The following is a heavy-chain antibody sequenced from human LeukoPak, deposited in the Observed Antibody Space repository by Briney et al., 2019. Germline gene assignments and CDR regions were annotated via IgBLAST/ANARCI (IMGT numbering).Heavy chain of an antibody. CDR2: ISNDGSGK. D-gene: IGHD6-19*01. CDR3: AKGGTVAPLDH. V-gene: IGHV3-30-3*01. CDR1: GFTFSTYA. Sequence: GGPLRLSCAASGFTFSTYAMHWVRQAPGKGPQWVAVISNDGSGKYYAESVEGRFTISRDSSQNTVYLQMNSLRLEDTAVYFCAKGGTVAPLDHWGQGTLVTVS. J-gene: IGHJ4*02.